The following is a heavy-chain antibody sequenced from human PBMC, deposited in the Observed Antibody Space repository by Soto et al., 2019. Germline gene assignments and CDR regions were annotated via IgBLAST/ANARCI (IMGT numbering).Heavy chain of an antibody. V-gene: IGHV3-74*01. J-gene: IGHJ4*02. CDR1: GFTFRSYW. CDR3: ARDVSNSVDY. CDR2: IGSDGRST. D-gene: IGHD4-4*01. Sequence: EVQLVESGGGLVQPGGSLRLSCAASGFTFRSYWMHWVRQVPGKGLVWVSRIGSDGRSTNYADSVKGRFTISRDNAKNTLYVQMNSLRAEDTAVYYCARDVSNSVDYWGQGTLVTVSS.